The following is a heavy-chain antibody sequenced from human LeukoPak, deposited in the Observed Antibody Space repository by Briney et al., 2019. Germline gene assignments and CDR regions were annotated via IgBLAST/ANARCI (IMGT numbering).Heavy chain of an antibody. V-gene: IGHV3-23*01. J-gene: IGHJ2*01. CDR2: ISGSGGST. CDR3: AKTDGDPYSWYFDL. CDR1: GFTFSSYA. D-gene: IGHD2-15*01. Sequence: PGGSLRLSCAASGFTFSSYAMSWVRQAPGKGLEWVPAISGSGGSTYYADSVKGRFTISRDNSKNTLYLQMNSLRAEDTAVYYCAKTDGDPYSWYFDLWGRGTLVTVSS.